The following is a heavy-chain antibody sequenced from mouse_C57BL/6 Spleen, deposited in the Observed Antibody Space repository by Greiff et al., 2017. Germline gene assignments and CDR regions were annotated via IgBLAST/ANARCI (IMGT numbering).Heavy chain of an antibody. CDR2: IHPNSGST. J-gene: IGHJ4*01. V-gene: IGHV1-64*01. Sequence: QVQLQQPGAELVKPGASVKLSCKASGYTFTSYWMHWVKQRPGQGLEWIGMIHPNSGSTNYNEKFKSKATLTVDKSSSPAYMQLSSLTSEDSAVYYCAREGFYYYGSSAGAMDYWGQGTSVTVSS. CDR1: GYTFTSYW. D-gene: IGHD1-1*01. CDR3: AREGFYYYGSSAGAMDY.